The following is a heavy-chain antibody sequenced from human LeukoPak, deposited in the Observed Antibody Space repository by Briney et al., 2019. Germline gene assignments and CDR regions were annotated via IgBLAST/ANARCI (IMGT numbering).Heavy chain of an antibody. CDR2: IKPDGSET. D-gene: IGHD3-16*01. CDR1: GITFSAYW. V-gene: IGHV3-7*05. Sequence: GGSLRLSCAASGITFSAYWMGGVRQAPGKGLEWVANIKPDGSETYYVDSVKGRFAISRDNAKTSLYLQMSSLRAEDTAVYYCASWGLWGQGTLVTVYS. CDR3: ASWGL. J-gene: IGHJ4*02.